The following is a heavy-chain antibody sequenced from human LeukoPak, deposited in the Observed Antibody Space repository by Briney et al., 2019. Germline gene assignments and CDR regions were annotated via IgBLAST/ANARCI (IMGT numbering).Heavy chain of an antibody. CDR3: ASPGGGIAAAGFDY. CDR2: IYHDGST. V-gene: IGHV4-4*02. CDR1: GGSISSNNW. D-gene: IGHD6-13*01. J-gene: IGHJ4*02. Sequence: SETLSLTCAVSGGSISSNNWWIWVRQSPEKGLEWIGEIYHDGSTNYNPSLKSRVTISMDKSKNQLSLKLNFVTAADTAVYYCASPGGGIAAAGFDYWGQGTLVTVSS.